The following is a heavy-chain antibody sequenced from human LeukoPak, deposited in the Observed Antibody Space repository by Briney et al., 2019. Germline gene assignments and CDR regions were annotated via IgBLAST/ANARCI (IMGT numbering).Heavy chain of an antibody. Sequence: GGSLRLSCAASGFTFDDYAMHWVRQAPGKGLEWVSGISWNSGSIGYADSVKGRFTISRDNSKNTVYLQMNSLRAEDTAVYYCAKGGGIHVSFDYWGQGTLVTVSS. CDR2: ISWNSGSI. V-gene: IGHV3-9*01. CDR3: AKGGGIHVSFDY. J-gene: IGHJ4*02. D-gene: IGHD3-10*01. CDR1: GFTFDDYA.